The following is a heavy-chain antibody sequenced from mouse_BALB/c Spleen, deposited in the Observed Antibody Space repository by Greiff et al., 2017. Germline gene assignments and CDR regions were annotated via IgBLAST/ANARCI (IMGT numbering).Heavy chain of an antibody. CDR2: INSNGGST. CDR1: GFTFSSYG. V-gene: IGHV5-6-3*01. J-gene: IGHJ4*01. CDR3: ARDGVRGAMDY. Sequence: DVMLVESGGGLVQPGGSLKLSCAASGFTFSSYGMSWVRQTPDKRLELVATINSNGGSTYYPDSVKGRFTISRDNAKNTLYLQMSSLKSEDTAMYYCARDGVRGAMDYGGQGTSVTVSS. D-gene: IGHD2-14*01.